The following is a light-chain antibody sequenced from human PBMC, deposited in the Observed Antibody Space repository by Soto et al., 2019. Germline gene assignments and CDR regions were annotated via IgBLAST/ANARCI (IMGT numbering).Light chain of an antibody. J-gene: IGLJ3*02. Sequence: QSALTQPASVSGSPGQSITISCTGSNSDIGYNFVSWYQQHPGEGPKLMIYEDGNRPSGVSNRFSGSKSGNTASLTISGLQAQDEANYYRGSYTLNSIWVFGGGTKLTVL. CDR3: GSYTLNSIWV. V-gene: IGLV2-14*01. CDR2: EDG. CDR1: NSDIGYNF.